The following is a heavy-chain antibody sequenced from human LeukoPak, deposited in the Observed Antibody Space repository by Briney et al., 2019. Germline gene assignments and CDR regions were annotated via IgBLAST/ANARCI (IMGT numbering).Heavy chain of an antibody. CDR2: IYWDDDK. J-gene: IGHJ2*01. D-gene: IGHD4/OR15-4a*01. CDR1: GFSFSTSRVG. V-gene: IGHV2-5*02. Sequence: SGPTLVKPTQTLTVTCTFSGFSFSTSRVGVAWIRQPPEKALEWLALIYWDDDKRYSSSLKSRLTVTKDTSKNQVDLTMTSMDPEDTATYYCAHTTNYNDTSGWYFDLWGRGTLVTVSS. CDR3: AHTTNYNDTSGWYFDL.